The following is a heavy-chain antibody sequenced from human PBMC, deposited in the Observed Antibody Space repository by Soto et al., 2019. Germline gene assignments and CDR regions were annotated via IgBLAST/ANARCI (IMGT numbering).Heavy chain of an antibody. D-gene: IGHD2-2*01. CDR2: INPNSGGT. CDR1: GYTFTGYY. CDR3: AKNYCSSTSCYFVNWFDP. V-gene: IGHV1-2*02. Sequence: ASGKVSCKASGYTFTGYYMHWVRQAPGQGLEWMGWINPNSGGTNYAQKFQGRVTMTRDTSISTAYMELSRLRSDDTAVYYCAKNYCSSTSCYFVNWFDPWGQGTLVTVSS. J-gene: IGHJ5*02.